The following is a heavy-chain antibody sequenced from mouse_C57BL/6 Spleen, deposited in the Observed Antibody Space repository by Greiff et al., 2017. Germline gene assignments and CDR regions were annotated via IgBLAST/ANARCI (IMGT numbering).Heavy chain of an antibody. J-gene: IGHJ1*03. D-gene: IGHD1-1*01. CDR2: IDPSDSYT. Sequence: VQLQQSGAELVKPGASVKLSCKASGYTFTSYWMQWVKQRPGQGLEWIGEIDPSDSYTNYNQKFKGKATLTVDTSSSTAYMQLSSLTSEDSAVYYCARRDYYGSSYPWYFDVWGTGTTVTVSS. CDR3: ARRDYYGSSYPWYFDV. V-gene: IGHV1-50*01. CDR1: GYTFTSYW.